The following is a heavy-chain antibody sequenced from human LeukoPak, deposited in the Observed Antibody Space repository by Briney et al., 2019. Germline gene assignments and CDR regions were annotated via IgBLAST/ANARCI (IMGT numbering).Heavy chain of an antibody. Sequence: SETLSLTCTVSGGSISSSSCYWGWIRQPPGKGLEWIGSIYYSGSTYYNPSLKSRVTISVDTSKNQFSLKLSSVTAADTAVYYCARWRPRIGRDGYRYDYWGQGTLVTVSS. CDR1: GGSISSSSCY. J-gene: IGHJ4*02. CDR2: IYYSGST. D-gene: IGHD5-24*01. V-gene: IGHV4-39*01. CDR3: ARWRPRIGRDGYRYDY.